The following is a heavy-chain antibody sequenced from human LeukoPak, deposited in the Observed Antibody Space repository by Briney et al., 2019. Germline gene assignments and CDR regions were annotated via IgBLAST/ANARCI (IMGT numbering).Heavy chain of an antibody. CDR2: IYYSGST. V-gene: IGHV4-59*12. CDR3: ARVTSSSWYTFDY. Sequence: SETLSLTCTVSGGSISSYYWSWIRQPPGKGLEWIGYIYYSGSTYYNPSLKSRVTISVDTSKNQFSLKLSSVTAADTAVYYCARVTSSSWYTFDYWGQGTLVTVSS. D-gene: IGHD6-13*01. CDR1: GGSISSYY. J-gene: IGHJ4*02.